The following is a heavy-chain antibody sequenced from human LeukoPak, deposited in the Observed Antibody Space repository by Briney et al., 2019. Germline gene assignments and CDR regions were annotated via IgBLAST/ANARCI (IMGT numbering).Heavy chain of an antibody. Sequence: ASVKVSCKASGYKFTSYGLAWVRQAPGHGPEYMGWISTHNGLADYSEKFRGRVTMTTDTSANTAYMELKSLRSDDTAFYYCVRLSGRWLVHSYFDHWGQGTQVIVSS. V-gene: IGHV1-18*01. CDR3: VRLSGRWLVHSYFDH. D-gene: IGHD6-19*01. J-gene: IGHJ4*02. CDR2: ISTHNGLA. CDR1: GYKFTSYG.